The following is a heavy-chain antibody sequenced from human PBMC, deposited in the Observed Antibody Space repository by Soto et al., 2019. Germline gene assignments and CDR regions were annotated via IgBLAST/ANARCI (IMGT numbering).Heavy chain of an antibody. J-gene: IGHJ5*02. CDR1: GYTFTTSG. D-gene: IGHD6-6*01. CDR2: ISAYNGDT. Sequence: ASVKVSCTSSGYTFTTSGIGWVRQAPGQGLEWMGWISAYNGDTNYAQKFQGRVTMTTDTSTSTAYMELRSLRSDDTAVYYCARDLIAVRPGWFDPWGQGTRVTVSS. CDR3: ARDLIAVRPGWFDP. V-gene: IGHV1-18*01.